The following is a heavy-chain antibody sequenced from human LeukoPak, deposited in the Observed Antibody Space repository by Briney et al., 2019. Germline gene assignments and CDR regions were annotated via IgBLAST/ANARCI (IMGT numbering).Heavy chain of an antibody. CDR1: GYSFTRYW. CDR2: IYPGDSDT. V-gene: IGHV5-51*01. D-gene: IGHD3-22*01. J-gene: IGHJ4*02. Sequence: GESLKISCKGSGYSFTRYWIGWVRQMPGKGLEWMGIIYPGDSDTSHSPSFQGQVAISVDKSISTAYLQWSSLKASDTAMYYCARAERYYYDSSGYLFDYWGQGTLVTVSS. CDR3: ARAERYYYDSSGYLFDY.